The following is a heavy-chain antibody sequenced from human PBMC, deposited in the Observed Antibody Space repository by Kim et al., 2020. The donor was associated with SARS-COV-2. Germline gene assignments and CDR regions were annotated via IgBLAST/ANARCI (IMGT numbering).Heavy chain of an antibody. V-gene: IGHV4-34*01. CDR2: INHSGST. CDR3: ARGKLRVAAKYYYGMDV. J-gene: IGHJ6*02. CDR1: GGSFSGYY. D-gene: IGHD2-15*01. Sequence: SETLSLTCAVYGGSFSGYYWSWIRQPPGKGLEWIGEINHSGSTNYNPSLKSRVTISVDTSKNQFSLKLSSVTAADTAVYYCARGKLRVAAKYYYGMDVWGQGTTVTVSS.